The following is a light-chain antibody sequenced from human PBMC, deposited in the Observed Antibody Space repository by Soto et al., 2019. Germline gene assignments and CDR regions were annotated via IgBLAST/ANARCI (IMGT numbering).Light chain of an antibody. J-gene: IGKJ1*01. CDR3: QQYGSSGT. Sequence: EIVMTQSPVTLSASPGESATLSCRASQSVDNNVAWYQQKPGQAPRLLIVGSFARATGIPARFSGSGSGSEFTLTISGLQSEDFAVYYCQQYGSSGTFGQGTKVDIK. CDR1: QSVDNN. CDR2: GSF. V-gene: IGKV3-15*01.